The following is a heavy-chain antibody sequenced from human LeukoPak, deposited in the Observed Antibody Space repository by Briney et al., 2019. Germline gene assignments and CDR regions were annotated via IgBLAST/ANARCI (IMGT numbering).Heavy chain of an antibody. Sequence: PSETLSLTCAVYGGSFSGYYWSWIRQPPGKGLEWIGEINHSGSTNYNPSLKSRVTISVDTSKNQFSLKLSPVTAADTAVYYCARGGYAGPGHYGMDVWGQGTTVTVSS. CDR2: INHSGST. CDR1: GGSFSGYY. CDR3: ARGGYAGPGHYGMDV. V-gene: IGHV4-34*01. D-gene: IGHD5-12*01. J-gene: IGHJ6*02.